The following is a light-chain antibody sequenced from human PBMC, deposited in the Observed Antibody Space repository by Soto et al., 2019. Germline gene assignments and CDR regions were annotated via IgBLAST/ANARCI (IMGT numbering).Light chain of an antibody. V-gene: IGLV3-21*02. Sequence: SYDRTQPPSMSVAPGQTARITCGGNNIGSKTVHWYQQKAGQAPVLVVYDDSDRPSGIPERFSGSNSGNTATLTISRVEAGDEADYYCQVWDVSTVHYVFGTGTKVTVL. J-gene: IGLJ1*01. CDR3: QVWDVSTVHYV. CDR1: NIGSKT. CDR2: DDS.